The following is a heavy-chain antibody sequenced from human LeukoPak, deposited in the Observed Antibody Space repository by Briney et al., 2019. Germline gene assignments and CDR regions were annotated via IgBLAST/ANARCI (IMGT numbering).Heavy chain of an antibody. V-gene: IGHV3-48*04. Sequence: PGGSLRLSCAASGLTLSNAWMHWVRQAPGKGLEWVSYISSSGSTIYYADSVKGRFTISRDNAKNSLYLQMNSLRAEDTAVYFCPRVYSSSSGKGMDVWGQGTTVTVSS. CDR2: ISSSGSTI. J-gene: IGHJ6*02. D-gene: IGHD6-6*01. CDR3: PRVYSSSSGKGMDV. CDR1: GLTLSNAW.